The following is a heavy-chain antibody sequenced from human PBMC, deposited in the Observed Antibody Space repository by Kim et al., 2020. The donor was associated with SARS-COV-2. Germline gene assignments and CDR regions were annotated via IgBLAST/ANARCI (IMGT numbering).Heavy chain of an antibody. J-gene: IGHJ6*02. D-gene: IGHD6-13*01. Sequence: SQTLSLTCAISGDSVSSNSAAWNWIRQSPSRGLEWLGRTYYRSKWYNDYAVSVKSRITINPDTSKNQFSLQLNSVTPEDTAVHYCARGRSSSWYGRYYYYGMDVWGQGTTVTVSS. CDR3: ARGRSSSWYGRYYYYGMDV. CDR2: TYYRSKWYN. V-gene: IGHV6-1*01. CDR1: GDSVSSNSAA.